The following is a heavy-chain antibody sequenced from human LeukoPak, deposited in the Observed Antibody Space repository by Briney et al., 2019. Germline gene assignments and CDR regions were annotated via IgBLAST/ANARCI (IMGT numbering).Heavy chain of an antibody. Sequence: SETLSLTCTVSGGSISSYYWSWIRQPPGKGLEWIGYIYYSGSTNYNPSLKSRVTISVDTSKNQFSLKLSSVTAAGTAVYYCARSTAALVMIFDYWGQGTLVTVSS. V-gene: IGHV4-59*01. CDR3: ARSTAALVMIFDY. D-gene: IGHD6-6*01. J-gene: IGHJ4*02. CDR2: IYYSGST. CDR1: GGSISSYY.